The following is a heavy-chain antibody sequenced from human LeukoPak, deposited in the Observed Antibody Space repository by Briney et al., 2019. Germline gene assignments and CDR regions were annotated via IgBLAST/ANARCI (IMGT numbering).Heavy chain of an antibody. Sequence: PGRSLRLSCAASGFTFSNYAFHWVRQAPGKGLEGVALPSYDGSKKYYAASVKGRFTLSRDNSKNTLSLQMNSLRAEDTAVYYCARVDSSDWNAYFYYLDVWGKGTTVTVPS. D-gene: IGHD6-19*01. V-gene: IGHV3-30*04. CDR3: ARVDSSDWNAYFYYLDV. J-gene: IGHJ6*03. CDR1: GFTFSNYA. CDR2: PSYDGSKK.